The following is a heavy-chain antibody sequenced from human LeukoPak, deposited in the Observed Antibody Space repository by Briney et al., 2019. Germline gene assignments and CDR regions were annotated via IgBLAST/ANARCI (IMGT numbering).Heavy chain of an antibody. V-gene: IGHV1-46*01. J-gene: IGHJ6*02. CDR3: ASCFTIFGVVIVGHYYYGMDV. CDR1: GYTFTSYY. CDR2: INPSGGST. Sequence: ASVKVSCKASGYTFTSYYMHWVRQAPGQGLEWMGIINPSGGSTNYAQRFQGRVTITADESTSTAYMELSSLRSEDTAVYYCASCFTIFGVVIVGHYYYGMDVWGQGTTVTVSS. D-gene: IGHD3-3*01.